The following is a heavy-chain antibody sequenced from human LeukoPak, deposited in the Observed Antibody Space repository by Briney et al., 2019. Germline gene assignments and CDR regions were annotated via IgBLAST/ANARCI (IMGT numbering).Heavy chain of an antibody. CDR2: ISAYNGNT. J-gene: IGHJ5*02. CDR3: ARVQLDSSSWYGDPSGNWFDP. CDR1: GYTFTSYG. Sequence: ASVKVSCKASGYTFTSYGISWVRQAPGQGLEWMGWISAYNGNTNYAQKLQGRVTMTIDTSTSTAYMELRSLRSDDTAVYYCARVQLDSSSWYGDPSGNWFDPWGQGTLVTVSS. D-gene: IGHD6-13*01. V-gene: IGHV1-18*01.